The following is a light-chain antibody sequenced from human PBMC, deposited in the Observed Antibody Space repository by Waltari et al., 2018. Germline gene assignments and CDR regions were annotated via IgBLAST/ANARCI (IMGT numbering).Light chain of an antibody. CDR2: EVS. V-gene: IGLV2-8*01. CDR1: SSDVGCYNY. CDR3: SSYAGSNNLNV. Sequence: QSALTQPPSASGSPGQSVTISCPGTSSDVGCYNYVSWYQQHPGKAPKLMIYEVSKRPSGVPDRFSGSKSGNTASLTVSGLQAEDEADYYCSSYAGSNNLNVFGTGTKVTVL. J-gene: IGLJ1*01.